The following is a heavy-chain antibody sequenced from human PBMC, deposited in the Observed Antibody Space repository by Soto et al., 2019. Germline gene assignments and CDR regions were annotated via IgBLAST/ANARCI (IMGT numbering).Heavy chain of an antibody. Sequence: PSETLSLTCAVYGGSFSGYCWSWIRQPPGKGLEWIGEINHSGSTNYNPSLKSRVTISVDTSKNQFSLRLKSVTAADTAVYYCAAVSMILLAPTHFFDYWGQGKLVTVSS. J-gene: IGHJ4*02. CDR2: INHSGST. V-gene: IGHV4-34*01. D-gene: IGHD2-8*02. CDR3: AAVSMILLAPTHFFDY. CDR1: GGSFSGYC.